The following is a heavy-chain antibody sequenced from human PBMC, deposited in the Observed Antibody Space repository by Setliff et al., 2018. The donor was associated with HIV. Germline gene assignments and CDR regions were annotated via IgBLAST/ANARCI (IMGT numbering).Heavy chain of an antibody. V-gene: IGHV4-31*03. CDR3: ARRYSYGFGY. CDR1: RGSINSGGSY. J-gene: IGHJ4*02. Sequence: PSETLSLTCTVSRGSINSGGSYWSWIRQHPGKGLEWIGYIYYSGNTYYNPSLKSRVTISADTSKNQFSLRLSSVIAADTAVYYCARRYSYGFGYWGQGTLVTVSS. D-gene: IGHD5-18*01. CDR2: IYYSGNT.